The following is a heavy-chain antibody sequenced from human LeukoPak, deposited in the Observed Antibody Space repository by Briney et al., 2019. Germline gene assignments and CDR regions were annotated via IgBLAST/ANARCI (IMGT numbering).Heavy chain of an antibody. J-gene: IGHJ4*02. Sequence: GGSLRLSCAASGFTFSDYGMRWVRQSPGKGLEWVAFIWFDGRNIYYADSVKGRFTISRDKSENTLYLQMNSLSAEDTAVYYCAIGYSGYHSCLDYWGQGTLVIVSS. CDR3: AIGYSGYHSCLDY. V-gene: IGHV3-30*02. CDR2: IWFDGRNI. D-gene: IGHD5-12*01. CDR1: GFTFSDYG.